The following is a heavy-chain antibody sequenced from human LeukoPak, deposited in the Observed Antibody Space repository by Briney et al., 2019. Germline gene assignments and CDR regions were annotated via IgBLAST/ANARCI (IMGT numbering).Heavy chain of an antibody. Sequence: ASVKVSCKASGYTFTSYGISWVRQAPGQGLEWMGRISAYNGNRNHAQKLQGRVTMTTDTSTSTAYMELRSLRSDDTAVYYCARVDYVPSYYYYYMDVWGKGTTVTVSS. D-gene: IGHD4/OR15-4a*01. CDR2: ISAYNGNR. V-gene: IGHV1-18*01. J-gene: IGHJ6*03. CDR3: ARVDYVPSYYYYYMDV. CDR1: GYTFTSYG.